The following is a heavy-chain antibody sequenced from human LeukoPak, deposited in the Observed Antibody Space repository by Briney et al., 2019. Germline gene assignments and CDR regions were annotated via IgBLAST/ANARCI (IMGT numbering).Heavy chain of an antibody. Sequence: GGSLRLSCAASGFTFSSYAMSWARQAPGKGLEWVSAISGSGGSTYYADSVKGRFTISRDNSKNTLYLQMNSLRAEDTAVYYCAKGGTDRYYDFWSGYYVFFDYWGQGTLVTVSS. V-gene: IGHV3-23*01. D-gene: IGHD3-3*01. J-gene: IGHJ4*02. CDR1: GFTFSSYA. CDR2: ISGSGGST. CDR3: AKGGTDRYYDFWSGYYVFFDY.